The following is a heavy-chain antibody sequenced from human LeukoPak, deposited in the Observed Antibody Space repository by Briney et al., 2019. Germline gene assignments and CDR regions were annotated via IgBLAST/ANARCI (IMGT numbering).Heavy chain of an antibody. J-gene: IGHJ4*02. CDR2: ISGSGGNT. V-gene: IGHV3-23*01. Sequence: GGSLRLSCAASGFTFSSYWMSWVRQAPGKGLEWVSAISGSGGNTYYADSVKGRFTISRDNSKNTLYLQMNSLRAEDTAVYYCAKASELGRGYFNYWGQGTLVTVSS. CDR3: AKASELGRGYFNY. D-gene: IGHD7-27*01. CDR1: GFTFSSYW.